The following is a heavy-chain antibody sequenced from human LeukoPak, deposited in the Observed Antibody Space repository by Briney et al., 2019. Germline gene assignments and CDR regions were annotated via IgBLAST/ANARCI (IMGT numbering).Heavy chain of an antibody. CDR2: IKQDGSEK. CDR3: ASLGYCSSTSCSPDWFDP. J-gene: IGHJ5*02. V-gene: IGHV3-7*01. D-gene: IGHD2-2*01. Sequence: GGSLRLSCAASGFTFSSYWMSLVRQAPGKGLEWVANIKQDGSEKYYVDSVKGRFTISRDNAKNSLYLQMNSLRAEDTAVYYCASLGYCSSTSCSPDWFDPWGQGTLVTVSS. CDR1: GFTFSSYW.